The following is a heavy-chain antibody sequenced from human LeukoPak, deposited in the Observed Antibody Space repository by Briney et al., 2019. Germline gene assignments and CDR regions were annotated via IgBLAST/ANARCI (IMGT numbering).Heavy chain of an antibody. CDR2: IFYRGST. Sequence: PSETLSLTCTVSGGSISSYYWNWIRQPPAKGLEWVGYIFYRGSTNYNPSLKSRVTISVDTSKNQFSLKLNSVTAADTAVYYCARGRPIDYWGQGTLVTVSS. CDR3: ARGRPIDY. J-gene: IGHJ4*02. CDR1: GGSISSYY. V-gene: IGHV4-59*01.